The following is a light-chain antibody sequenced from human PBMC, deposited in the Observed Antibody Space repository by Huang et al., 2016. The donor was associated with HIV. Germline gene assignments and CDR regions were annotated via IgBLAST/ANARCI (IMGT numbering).Light chain of an antibody. CDR1: QDISTY. Sequence: DIQMTQSPSSLSASVGDRVTITCRASQDISTYLAWFQQKPGTAPRSLSSGASTLHTGVPSKFSGSGSGTDFTLSINSLQPEDFATYYCQQYYTFPYTFGQGTRMEI. CDR2: GAS. J-gene: IGKJ2*01. V-gene: IGKV1-16*02. CDR3: QQYYTFPYT.